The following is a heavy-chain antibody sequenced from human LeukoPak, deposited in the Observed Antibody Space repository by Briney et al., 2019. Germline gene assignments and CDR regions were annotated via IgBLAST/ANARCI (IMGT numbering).Heavy chain of an antibody. Sequence: SETLSLTCAVPGGSISIYYWSWIRQPPGKGLGWTGYIYYSGSTNYNPSLKSRVTISVDTSKNQFSLKLSSVTAADTAVYYCARGGVRGGIMRSYYYGMDVWGKGTTVTVSS. V-gene: IGHV4-59*01. CDR2: IYYSGST. D-gene: IGHD3-10*01. CDR3: ARGGVRGGIMRSYYYGMDV. J-gene: IGHJ6*04. CDR1: GGSISIYY.